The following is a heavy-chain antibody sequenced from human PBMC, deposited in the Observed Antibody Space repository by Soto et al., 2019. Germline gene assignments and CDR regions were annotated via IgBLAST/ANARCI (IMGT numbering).Heavy chain of an antibody. CDR1: GYTFRNYI. Sequence: QVQLVQSAGEVKKPGASAIVSCQASGYTFRNYIIAWLRQAPGQGLEGWGGISPYNGNTNYARQFRGRVTLTTDTSTSAAYLELRNLGSDDAATYYCARYCAGNACYSRHYYAMDVWGQGTTVSVSS. D-gene: IGHD2-21*02. CDR3: ARYCAGNACYSRHYYAMDV. J-gene: IGHJ6*02. CDR2: ISPYNGNT. V-gene: IGHV1-18*01.